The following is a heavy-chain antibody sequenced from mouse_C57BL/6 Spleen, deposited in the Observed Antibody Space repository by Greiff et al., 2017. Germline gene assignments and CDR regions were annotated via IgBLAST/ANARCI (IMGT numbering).Heavy chain of an antibody. CDR1: GYTFTDYY. V-gene: IGHV1-76*01. CDR2: IYPGSGNT. J-gene: IGHJ2*01. CDR3: ARSDTTVVATDY. Sequence: QVQLQQSGAELVRPGASVKLSCKASGYTFTDYYINWVKQRPGQGLEWIARIYPGSGNTYYNEKFKGKATLTAEKSSSTAYMQLSSLTSEDSAVYFCARSDTTVVATDYWGQGTTLTVSS. D-gene: IGHD1-1*01.